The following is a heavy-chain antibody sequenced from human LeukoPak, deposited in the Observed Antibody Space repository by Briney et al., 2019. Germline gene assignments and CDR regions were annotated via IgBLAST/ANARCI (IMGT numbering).Heavy chain of an antibody. CDR1: GFTFSSYS. CDR3: ATGGPPVVYYYYYMDV. CDR2: ISSSSSYI. D-gene: IGHD3-22*01. V-gene: IGHV3-21*04. J-gene: IGHJ6*03. Sequence: GGSLRLSCAASGFTFSSYSMNWVRQAPGKGLEWVSSISSSSSYIYYADSVKGRFTISRDNSKNTLYLQMNSLRTEDTAVYYCATGGPPVVYYYYYMDVWGKGTTVTVSS.